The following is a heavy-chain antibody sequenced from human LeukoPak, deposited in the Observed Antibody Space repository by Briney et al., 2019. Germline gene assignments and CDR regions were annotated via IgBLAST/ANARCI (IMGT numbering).Heavy chain of an antibody. D-gene: IGHD3-10*01. CDR1: GYSFIDYW. V-gene: IGHV5-51*01. CDR3: ARQSLSYYYGSGSSRHYYYYYMDV. CDR2: FHPADSDT. J-gene: IGHJ6*03. Sequence: GESLKISCKTSGYSFIDYWIGWVRQVPGKGLEWMGIFHPADSDTRYSPSFQGHVTMSVDNSITTAYQHWRGLKASDTAMYYCARQSLSYYYGSGSSRHYYYYYMDVWGKGTTVTVSS.